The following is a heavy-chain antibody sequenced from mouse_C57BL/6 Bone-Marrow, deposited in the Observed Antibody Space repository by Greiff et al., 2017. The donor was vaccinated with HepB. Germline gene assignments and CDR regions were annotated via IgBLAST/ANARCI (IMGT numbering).Heavy chain of an antibody. CDR3: SRRNYYDYSYAMDY. D-gene: IGHD2-4*01. CDR2: IYPGSGNT. J-gene: IGHJ4*01. V-gene: IGHV1-76*01. Sequence: QVQLQQSGAELVRPGASVKLSCKASGYTFTDYYINWVKQRPGQGLEWIARIYPGSGNTYYNEKFKGKATLTAEKSSSTAYMQLSSLTSEDSAVYFCSRRNYYDYSYAMDYWGQGASVTVSS. CDR1: GYTFTDYY.